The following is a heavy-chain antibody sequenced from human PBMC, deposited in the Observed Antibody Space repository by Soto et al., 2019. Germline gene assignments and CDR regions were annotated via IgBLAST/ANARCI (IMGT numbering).Heavy chain of an antibody. V-gene: IGHV4-31*03. CDR3: ARDLGSSGYYPS. CDR2: IYYSGST. CDR1: GGSISSGGYY. D-gene: IGHD3-22*01. J-gene: IGHJ5*02. Sequence: SETLSLTCTVSGGSISSGGYYWSWIRQHPGKGLEWIGYIYYSGSTYYNPSLKSRVTISVDTSKNQFSLKLSSVTAADTAVYYCARDLGSSGYYPSWGQGTLVTVSS.